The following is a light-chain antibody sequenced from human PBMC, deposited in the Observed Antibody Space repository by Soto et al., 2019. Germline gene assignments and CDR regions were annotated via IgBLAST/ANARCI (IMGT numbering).Light chain of an antibody. J-gene: IGKJ2*01. CDR1: QSVSSN. Sequence: EIVMTQSPATLSVSPGERATLSCRASQSVSSNLAWYQQKPGQAPRLLIYGASTRATGIPARFSGRRSGTEFTLTISSLQSEEFAVYYCQQYNNWPPYTFGQGTKLEIK. CDR2: GAS. CDR3: QQYNNWPPYT. V-gene: IGKV3-15*01.